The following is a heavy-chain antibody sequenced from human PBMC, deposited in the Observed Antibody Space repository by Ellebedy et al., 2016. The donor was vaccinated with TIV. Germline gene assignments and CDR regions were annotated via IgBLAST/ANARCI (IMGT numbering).Heavy chain of an antibody. J-gene: IGHJ6*02. Sequence: ASVKVSXXASGYTFTSYGISWVRQAPGQGLEWMGWISAYNGNTNYAQKLQGRVTMTTDTSTSTAYMELRSLRSDDTAVYYCARVGSSGWYSYYGMDVWGQGTTVTVSS. CDR2: ISAYNGNT. CDR3: ARVGSSGWYSYYGMDV. D-gene: IGHD6-19*01. V-gene: IGHV1-18*01. CDR1: GYTFTSYG.